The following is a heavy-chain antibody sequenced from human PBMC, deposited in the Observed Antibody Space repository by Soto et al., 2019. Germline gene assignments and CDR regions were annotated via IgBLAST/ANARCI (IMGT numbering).Heavy chain of an antibody. J-gene: IGHJ4*02. CDR3: AREKVGTTFFDK. D-gene: IGHD1-1*01. CDR1: GFAVSRGYY. CDR2: IYPSVSS. V-gene: IGHV4-38-2*02. Sequence: PXGTLSLTCNVCGFAVSRGYYWSWVRQPPGKGLEWIGSIYPSVSSYHNPSLESRLTLSIDTSKNQFTLKLASVTAADTALYYCAREKVGTTFFDKWGQRTQVTVSS.